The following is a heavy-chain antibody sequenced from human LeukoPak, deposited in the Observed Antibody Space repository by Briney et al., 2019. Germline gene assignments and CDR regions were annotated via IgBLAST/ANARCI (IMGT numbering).Heavy chain of an antibody. CDR3: ARGGRWELPRPYAFDI. D-gene: IGHD1-26*01. CDR1: GYSFTSYG. Sequence: ASVKVSCKASGYSFTSYGLSWVRQAPGQGLEWMGWISIYNGNTNYAQKLQGRVTMTTDTSTSTAYMELRSLRSDDTAVYYCARGGRWELPRPYAFDIWGQGTMVTVSS. V-gene: IGHV1-18*01. CDR2: ISIYNGNT. J-gene: IGHJ3*02.